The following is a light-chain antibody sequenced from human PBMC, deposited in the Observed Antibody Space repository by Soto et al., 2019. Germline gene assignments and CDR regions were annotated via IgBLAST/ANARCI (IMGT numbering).Light chain of an antibody. CDR1: SSDVGGCNY. Sequence: QSALTQPASVSGSPGQSITISCTGTSSDVGGCNYVSWYQQHPGKAPKLMIYDVTNRPSGLSNRFSGSKSGNTASLTISGLQAEDEVDYYCSSCTSSNTHVVFGGGTKLTVL. J-gene: IGLJ2*01. V-gene: IGLV2-14*03. CDR3: SSCTSSNTHVV. CDR2: DVT.